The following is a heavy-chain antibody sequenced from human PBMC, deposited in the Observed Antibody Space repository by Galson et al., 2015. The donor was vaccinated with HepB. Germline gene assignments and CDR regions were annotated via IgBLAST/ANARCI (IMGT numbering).Heavy chain of an antibody. CDR1: GYTFTGYY. J-gene: IGHJ4*02. CDR3: ARDRGSSGWEYYFDY. V-gene: IGHV1-2*05. CDR2: INPNSGGT. Sequence: SVKVSCKASGYTFTGYYMHWVRQAPGQGLEWMGRINPNSGGTNYAQKFQGRVTMTRDTSISTAYMELSRLRSDDTVVYYCARDRGSSGWEYYFDYWGQGTLVTVSS. D-gene: IGHD6-19*01.